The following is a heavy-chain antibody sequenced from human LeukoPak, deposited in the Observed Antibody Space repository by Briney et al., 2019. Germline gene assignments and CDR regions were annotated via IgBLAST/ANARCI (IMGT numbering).Heavy chain of an antibody. J-gene: IGHJ4*02. D-gene: IGHD5-12*01. CDR3: ARVSGYSGYDEGY. V-gene: IGHV1-2*02. CDR2: INPNSGGT. Sequence: ASVKVSCKASGYTFTGYYMHWVRQAPAQGLEWMGWINPNSGGTNYAQKFQGRVTMTRDTSISTAYMELSRLRSDDTAVYYCARVSGYSGYDEGYWGQGTLVTVSS. CDR1: GYTFTGYY.